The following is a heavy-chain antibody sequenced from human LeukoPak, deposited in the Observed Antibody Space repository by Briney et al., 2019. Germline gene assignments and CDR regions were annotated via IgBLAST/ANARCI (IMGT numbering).Heavy chain of an antibody. D-gene: IGHD3-16*01. CDR2: IYHSGST. V-gene: IGHV4-38-2*01. Sequence: PSETLSLTCAVSGYSIRSGYYWGWIRQPPGKGPEWIGSIYHSGSTYYNPSLKSRVTISVDTSKNQFSLKLSSVTAADTAVYYCARPIRLGDAFDYWGQGTLVTVSS. CDR3: ARPIRLGDAFDY. J-gene: IGHJ4*02. CDR1: GYSIRSGYY.